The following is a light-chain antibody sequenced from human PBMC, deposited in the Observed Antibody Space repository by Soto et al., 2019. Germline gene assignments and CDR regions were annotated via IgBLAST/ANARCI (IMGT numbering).Light chain of an antibody. Sequence: QSALTQPASVSGSPGQSITISCTVTSSDVGLYNYVSWYQQHPGKAPKLLIYDVSDRPSGVSNRFSGSKSGSTASLTISGLQAEDEGDYYCSSYTSTITVKFCGGTKLTGL. CDR1: SSDVGLYNY. V-gene: IGLV2-14*03. CDR2: DVS. J-gene: IGLJ2*01. CDR3: SSYTSTITVK.